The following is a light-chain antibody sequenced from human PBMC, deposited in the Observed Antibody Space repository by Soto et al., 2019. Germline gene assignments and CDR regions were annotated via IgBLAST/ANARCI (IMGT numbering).Light chain of an antibody. Sequence: EIVLTQSPATLSLSPGERATLSCRASPSVTNYLAWYQQKPGQAPRLVIYGAFNRATGIPAMFSCSGSGTDFTLTISSLEPEDFAVYYCQQRNIWPPVTFGQGTRLEI. CDR3: QQRNIWPPVT. J-gene: IGKJ5*01. CDR1: PSVTNY. V-gene: IGKV3-11*01. CDR2: GAF.